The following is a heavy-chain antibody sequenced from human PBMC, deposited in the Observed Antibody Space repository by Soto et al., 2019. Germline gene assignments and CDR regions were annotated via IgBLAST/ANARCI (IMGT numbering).Heavy chain of an antibody. D-gene: IGHD3-3*01. J-gene: IGHJ6*02. V-gene: IGHV1-18*01. Sequence: ASVKASCKASGYTFTSYGISWVRQAPGQGLEWMGWISAYNGNTNYAQKLQGRVTMTTDTSTSTAYMELRSLRSDDTAVYYCARRDYDFWSGYSRRGMDVWGQGTTVTVS. CDR1: GYTFTSYG. CDR3: ARRDYDFWSGYSRRGMDV. CDR2: ISAYNGNT.